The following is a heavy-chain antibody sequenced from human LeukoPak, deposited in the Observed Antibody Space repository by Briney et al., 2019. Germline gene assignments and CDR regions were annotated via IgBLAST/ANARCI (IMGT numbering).Heavy chain of an antibody. CDR1: GGSISNYY. Sequence: SETLSLTCPFSGGSISNYYWSWVRQPPGKGLEWIGYIYYSGSTDYNPSLKSRVTISIDTSKNHFSLRLSSVTAADTASCYCARGYAYGPNYYFDYWGQGTLVTVSS. CDR2: IYYSGST. CDR3: ARGYAYGPNYYFDY. J-gene: IGHJ4*02. D-gene: IGHD5-18*01. V-gene: IGHV4-59*01.